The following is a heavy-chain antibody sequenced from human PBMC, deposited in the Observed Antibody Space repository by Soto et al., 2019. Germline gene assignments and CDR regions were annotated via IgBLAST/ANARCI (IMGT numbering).Heavy chain of an antibody. V-gene: IGHV1-18*04. CDR2: ISAYNGNT. CDR3: ARDHRYSSSFFDY. D-gene: IGHD6-6*01. Sequence: QVRLVLPGDEVKKPGPSVKVSCKASGYAFTDYGISWVRQAPGQGLEWIGWISAYNGNTNYAQKFQGRVTVTTDTSTTTAYMEVRNLRSDDTAVYYCARDHRYSSSFFDYWSQGTLITVSS. CDR1: GYAFTDYG. J-gene: IGHJ4*02.